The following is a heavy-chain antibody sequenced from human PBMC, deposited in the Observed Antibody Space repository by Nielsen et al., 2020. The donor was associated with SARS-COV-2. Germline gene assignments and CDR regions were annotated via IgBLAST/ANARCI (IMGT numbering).Heavy chain of an antibody. V-gene: IGHV3-7*04. CDR3: AGERVGGYHPPQYYYTMDL. CDR2: IMQDGSEK. J-gene: IGHJ6*02. D-gene: IGHD3-22*01. Sequence: GESLKISCAASGFTFSSYWMSWVRQAPGKGLEWVANIMQDGSEKYYVDSVKGRFSISRDNAKNSLYLQMNSLRAEDTAVYYCAGERVGGYHPPQYYYTMDLWGQGTTVIVSS. CDR1: GFTFSSYW.